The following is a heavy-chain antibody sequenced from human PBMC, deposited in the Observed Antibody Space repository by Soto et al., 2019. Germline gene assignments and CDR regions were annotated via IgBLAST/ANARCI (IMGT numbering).Heavy chain of an antibody. CDR1: GFTFSGYW. J-gene: IGHJ4*02. D-gene: IGHD5-18*01. V-gene: IGHV3-74*01. CDR3: VRWGTVVVPPTEPGGY. CDR2: INSDGSST. Sequence: EVQLVESGGGLVQPGGSLRLSCAASGFTFSGYWMHWVRHVPGKGLVWVSRINSDGSSTDYADSVKGRFTISRDNTKNTLYLPMNSLRAEDTAVYSGVRWGTVVVPPTEPGGYWGQGTLVTVTS.